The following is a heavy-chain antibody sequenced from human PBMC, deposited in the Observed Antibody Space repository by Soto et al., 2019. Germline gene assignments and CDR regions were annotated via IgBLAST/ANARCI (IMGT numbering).Heavy chain of an antibody. Sequence: ASVKVSCKASGGTFSSYAISWVRQAPGQGLEWMGGIIPIFGTANYAQKFQGRVTITADKSTSTAYMELSSLRSEDTAVYYCARERVRSGYYYYGMDAWGQGXTVTVYS. V-gene: IGHV1-69*06. CDR2: IIPIFGTA. J-gene: IGHJ6*02. CDR1: GGTFSSYA. CDR3: ARERVRSGYYYYGMDA.